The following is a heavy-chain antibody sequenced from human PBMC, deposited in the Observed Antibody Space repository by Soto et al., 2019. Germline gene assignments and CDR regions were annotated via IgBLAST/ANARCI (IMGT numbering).Heavy chain of an antibody. CDR1: GYSFTSYW. Sequence: GESLKISCKGSGYSFTSYWIGWVRQMPGKGLEWMGIIYPGDSDTSYSPSFQGQVTISADKSISTAYLQWRSQKASDTAIYYWASDPEHIEPPYYYYSVMAVGAKGTTVPVSS. V-gene: IGHV5-51*01. CDR2: IYPGDSDT. D-gene: IGHD5-12*01. J-gene: IGHJ6*04. CDR3: ASDPEHIEPPYYYYSVMAV.